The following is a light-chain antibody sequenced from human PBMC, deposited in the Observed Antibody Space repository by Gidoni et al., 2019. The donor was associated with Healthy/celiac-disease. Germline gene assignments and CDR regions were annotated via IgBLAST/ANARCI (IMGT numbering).Light chain of an antibody. CDR2: RNN. J-gene: IGLJ2*01. CDR1: SSNIGSNY. CDR3: AAWDDSLSGVV. Sequence: QSVLTQPPSASGPPGQRVTISCSGSSSNIGSNYVSWYQQLPGTAPKLLISRNNQRPSGVPARFSGSKSGTSAALAISGLRSEDEADYYCAAWDDSLSGVVFGGGTKLTVL. V-gene: IGLV1-47*01.